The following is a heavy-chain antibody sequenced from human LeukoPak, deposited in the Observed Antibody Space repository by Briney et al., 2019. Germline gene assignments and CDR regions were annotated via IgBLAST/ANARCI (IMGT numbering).Heavy chain of an antibody. D-gene: IGHD2-15*01. V-gene: IGHV4-4*07. CDR3: ARTYCGGGNCYHFDY. CDR2: IYTSGST. J-gene: IGHJ4*02. CDR1: GGSISNYY. Sequence: SETLSLTCTVSGGSISNYYWIWIRQPAGKGLEWIGRIYTSGSTDYNPSLESRVSMSLDTSKNQIMLKLNSVTAADTAVYYCARTYCGGGNCYHFDYWGQGTLVTVSS.